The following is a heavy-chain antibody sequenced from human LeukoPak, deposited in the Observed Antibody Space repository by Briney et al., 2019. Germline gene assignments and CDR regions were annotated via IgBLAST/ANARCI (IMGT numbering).Heavy chain of an antibody. CDR2: IKQDGSEK. CDR3: ASFLADYYYYGMDV. D-gene: IGHD2/OR15-2a*01. Sequence: PGGSLRLSCAASGFTFSSYWMSWVRQAPGKGLEWVANIKQDGSEKYYVDSVKGRFTISRDNAKNSLYLQMNSLRAEDTAVYYCASFLADYYYYGMDVWGQGTTVTASS. V-gene: IGHV3-7*01. J-gene: IGHJ6*02. CDR1: GFTFSSYW.